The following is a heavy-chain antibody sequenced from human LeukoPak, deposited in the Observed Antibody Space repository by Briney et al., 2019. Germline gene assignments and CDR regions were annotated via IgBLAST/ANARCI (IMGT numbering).Heavy chain of an antibody. CDR1: GFTFSSYW. CDR3: AIDGVYDYVWGSYRYTALVDY. CDR2: IKQDGSEK. Sequence: PGGSLRLSCAASGFTFSSYWMSWVRQAPGKGLEWVANIKQDGSEKYYVDSVKGRFTISRDNAKNSLYLQMNSLRAEDTAVYYCAIDGVYDYVWGSYRYTALVDYWGREPWSPSPQ. J-gene: IGHJ4*02. V-gene: IGHV3-7*03. D-gene: IGHD3-16*02.